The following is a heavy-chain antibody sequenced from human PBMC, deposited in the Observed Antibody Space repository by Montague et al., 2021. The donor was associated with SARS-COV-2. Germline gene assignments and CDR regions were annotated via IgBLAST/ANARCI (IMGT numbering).Heavy chain of an antibody. J-gene: IGHJ4*02. Sequence: WRLFYGKNTNYNPSLKSRATLSVDTSKNQFSLKLSSVTAADTSVYYCAREPDYGDYFDYWGQGTLVTVAS. CDR3: AREPDYGDYFDY. V-gene: IGHV4-59*01. D-gene: IGHD4-17*01. CDR2: LFYGKNT.